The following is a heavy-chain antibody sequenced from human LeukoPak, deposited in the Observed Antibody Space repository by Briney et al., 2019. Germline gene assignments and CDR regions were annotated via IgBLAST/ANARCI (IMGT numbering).Heavy chain of an antibody. V-gene: IGHV3-20*04. D-gene: IGHD1-7*01. CDR2: INWNGGST. CDR3: ARERWNSPGAFDY. Sequence: AGGSLRLSCAASGFTFDDYGMSWVRHAPGKGLEWVSGINWNGGSTGYADSVKGRFTISRDNAKNSLYLQMNSLGAEDTALYYCARERWNSPGAFDYWGQGTLVTVSS. CDR1: GFTFDDYG. J-gene: IGHJ4*02.